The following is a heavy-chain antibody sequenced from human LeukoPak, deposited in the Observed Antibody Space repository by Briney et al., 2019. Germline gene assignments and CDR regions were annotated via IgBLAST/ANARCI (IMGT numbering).Heavy chain of an antibody. CDR1: GFTFSSYW. D-gene: IGHD3-9*01. CDR2: IKQDGSEK. Sequence: GGSLRLSCAASGFTFSSYWMSWVRQAPGKGLEWVANIKQDGSEKYYVDSVKGRFTIPRDNAKNSLYLQMNSLRAEDTAVYYCARESRGYDILTGKYHRGYYSYYMDVWGKGTTVTVSS. V-gene: IGHV3-7*01. CDR3: ARESRGYDILTGKYHRGYYSYYMDV. J-gene: IGHJ6*03.